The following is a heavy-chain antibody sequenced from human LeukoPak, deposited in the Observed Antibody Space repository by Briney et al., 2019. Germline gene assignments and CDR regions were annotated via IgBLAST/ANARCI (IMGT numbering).Heavy chain of an antibody. CDR1: GFTFSSYG. CDR2: ISYDGSNK. Sequence: GGSLRLSCAASGFTFSSYGMHWVRQAPGKGLEWVAVISYDGSNKYYADSVKGRFTISRDNSKNTLYLQMNSLRAEDTAVYYCATGATIRDADYYGMDVWGQGTTVTVSS. J-gene: IGHJ6*02. V-gene: IGHV3-30*03. CDR3: ATGATIRDADYYGMDV. D-gene: IGHD5-12*01.